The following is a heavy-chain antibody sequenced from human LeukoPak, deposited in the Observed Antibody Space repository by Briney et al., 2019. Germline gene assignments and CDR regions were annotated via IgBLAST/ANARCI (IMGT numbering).Heavy chain of an antibody. D-gene: IGHD2-2*01. CDR2: ISYDGSNG. V-gene: IGHV3-30*04. CDR3: AKASTSQNLNYYMDV. CDR1: GFTFSSYA. J-gene: IGHJ6*03. Sequence: GGSLRLSCAASGFTFSSYAMHWVRQAPGKGLEWVAVISYDGSNGYYADSVKGRFTISRDNSKNTLYLQMNSLRAEDTAVYYCAKASTSQNLNYYMDVWGKGTTVTVSS.